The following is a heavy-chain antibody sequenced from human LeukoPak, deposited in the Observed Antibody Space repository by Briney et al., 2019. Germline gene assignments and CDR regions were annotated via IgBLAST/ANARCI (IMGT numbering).Heavy chain of an antibody. J-gene: IGHJ4*02. CDR3: ARVIDYDSSGHYLGY. D-gene: IGHD3-22*01. CDR1: GGSFSGYY. Sequence: SETLSLTCAVYGGSFSGYYWSWIRQPPGKGLEWIGEINDSGSTNCNPSLKSRVSISVDTSKNQFSLKLTSVTAADTAVYYCARVIDYDSSGHYLGYWGQGTRVTVSS. V-gene: IGHV4-34*01. CDR2: INDSGST.